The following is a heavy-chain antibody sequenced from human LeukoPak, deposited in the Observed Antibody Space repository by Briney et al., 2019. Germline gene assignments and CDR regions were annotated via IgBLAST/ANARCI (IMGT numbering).Heavy chain of an antibody. Sequence: GGSLRLSCAASGFPFSSSAMSWVRQTPANGLEWVSSIAGDGVTTYYADSVKGRFTISRDNSKNILFLQMNSLGAEDSASYFCAKERRRVDTSMIRSYYFDYWGQGTPVTVSS. CDR3: AKERRRVDTSMIRSYYFDY. D-gene: IGHD3-16*01. J-gene: IGHJ4*02. CDR2: IAGDGVTT. V-gene: IGHV3-23*01. CDR1: GFPFSSSA.